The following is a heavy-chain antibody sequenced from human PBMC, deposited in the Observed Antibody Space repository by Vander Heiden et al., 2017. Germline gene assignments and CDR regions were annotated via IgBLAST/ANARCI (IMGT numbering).Heavy chain of an antibody. CDR1: GFTFSRSG. CDR3: ARELSVGLIDI. Sequence: QVQLVESGGGVVQPGRSLRLSCAASGFTFSRSGLHWVRQAPGKGLEWVAIIWYDGSNKYYADSVKGRFTISRDNSKNTLYLQMNSLRAEDTAVYYCARELSVGLIDIWGQGTMVTVSS. V-gene: IGHV3-33*01. J-gene: IGHJ3*02. CDR2: IWYDGSNK. D-gene: IGHD3-16*01.